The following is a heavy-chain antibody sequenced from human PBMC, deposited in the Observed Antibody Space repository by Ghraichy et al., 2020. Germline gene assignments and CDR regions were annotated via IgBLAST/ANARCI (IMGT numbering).Heavy chain of an antibody. V-gene: IGHV4-39*01. CDR1: GGSISSSSYY. CDR3: ASRPPITMIVAGWFDP. Sequence: SETLSLTCTVSGGSISSSSYYWGWIRQPPGKGLEWIGSIYYSGSTYYNPSLKSRVTISVDTSKNQFSLKLSSVTAADTAVYYCASRPPITMIVAGWFDPWGQGTLVTFSS. J-gene: IGHJ5*02. D-gene: IGHD3-22*01. CDR2: IYYSGST.